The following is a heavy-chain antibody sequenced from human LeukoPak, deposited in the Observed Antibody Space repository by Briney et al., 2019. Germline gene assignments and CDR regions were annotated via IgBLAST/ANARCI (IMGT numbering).Heavy chain of an antibody. CDR2: ISGSGGRT. CDR3: AKSYDSSGYYVRNDAFDI. CDR1: GFTFSNYS. V-gene: IGHV3-23*01. J-gene: IGHJ3*02. D-gene: IGHD3-22*01. Sequence: PGGSLRLSCAVSGFTFSNYSMSWVRQAPGKGPGWVSAISGSGGRTYYADSVKGRFTISRDNSKHTLYLQMNSLRAEDTAVYYCAKSYDSSGYYVRNDAFDIWGQGTMVTVSS.